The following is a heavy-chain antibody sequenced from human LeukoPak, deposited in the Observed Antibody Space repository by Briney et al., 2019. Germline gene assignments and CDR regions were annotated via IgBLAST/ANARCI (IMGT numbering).Heavy chain of an antibody. V-gene: IGHV1-2*02. CDR3: AFFEYSSSSSHY. Sequence: VASVKVSCKAAGYTFTGYYMHWVRQAPGQGLEWMGWINPNSGGTKYAQKFQGRVTMTRDTSISTAYMELSRLRSDDTAVYYCAFFEYSSSSSHYWGQGTLVTVSS. CDR1: GYTFTGYY. J-gene: IGHJ4*02. D-gene: IGHD6-6*01. CDR2: INPNSGGT.